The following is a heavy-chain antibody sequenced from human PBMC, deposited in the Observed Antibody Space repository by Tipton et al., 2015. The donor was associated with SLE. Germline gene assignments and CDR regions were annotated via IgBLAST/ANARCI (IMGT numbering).Heavy chain of an antibody. CDR3: ARGWIYEILTGYNAFDV. D-gene: IGHD3-9*01. Sequence: TLSLTCTVSGGSIKSGVYYWTWVRQPAGKGLEWIGHIYTPGSTSYNPSLKSRVSVSVDTSKNQLSLTLSAVTAADTAVYYCARGWIYEILTGYNAFDVWGQGAMVTVSS. J-gene: IGHJ3*01. CDR2: IYTPGST. V-gene: IGHV4-61*09. CDR1: GGSIKSGVYY.